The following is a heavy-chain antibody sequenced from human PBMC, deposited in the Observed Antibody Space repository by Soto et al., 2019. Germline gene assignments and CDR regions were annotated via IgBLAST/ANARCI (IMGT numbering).Heavy chain of an antibody. CDR2: INWNGGST. V-gene: IGHV3-20*04. Sequence: EVQLVESGGGVVRPGGSLRLSCAASGFTFDDYGMSWVRQAPGKGLEWVSGINWNGGSTGYADSVKGRFTISRDNAKNSLYLQMISLRAEDTALYYCARGRATIFGVVTSYYYYYGMDVWGQGTTVTVSS. J-gene: IGHJ6*02. CDR1: GFTFDDYG. D-gene: IGHD3-3*01. CDR3: ARGRATIFGVVTSYYYYYGMDV.